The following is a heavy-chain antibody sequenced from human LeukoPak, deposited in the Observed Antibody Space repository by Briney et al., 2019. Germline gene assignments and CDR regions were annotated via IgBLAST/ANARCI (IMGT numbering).Heavy chain of an antibody. CDR3: ARVRDGSGYDLDFDP. J-gene: IGHJ5*02. Sequence: SETLSLTCTVSGGSISSSYYYWGWIRQPPGKGLEWIGSVYYSGTTYYSPSLQSRVTMSVHTSKNQFSLKLSSVTAAGTAVYYCARVRDGSGYDLDFDPWGQGTLVTVSS. V-gene: IGHV4-39*07. D-gene: IGHD5-12*01. CDR2: VYYSGTT. CDR1: GGSISSSYYY.